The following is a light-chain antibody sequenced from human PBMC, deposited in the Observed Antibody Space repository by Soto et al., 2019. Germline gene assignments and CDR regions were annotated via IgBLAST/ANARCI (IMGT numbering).Light chain of an antibody. Sequence: QSALTQPPSASGSPGQSVTISCIGTSSDVGAYNYVSWYQQHPDKVPKLLIYEVSKRPSGVPDRFSASKSGNTASLTVSGLQAEDEADYYCSSHCGGNNFYIFGTGTKLTVL. CDR3: SSHCGGNNFYI. CDR2: EVS. CDR1: SSDVGAYNY. J-gene: IGLJ1*01. V-gene: IGLV2-8*01.